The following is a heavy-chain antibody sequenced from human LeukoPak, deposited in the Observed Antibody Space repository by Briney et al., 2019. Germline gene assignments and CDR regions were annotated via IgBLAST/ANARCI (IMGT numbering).Heavy chain of an antibody. J-gene: IGHJ5*02. Sequence: ASVKVSCKASGYTFTGYYMHWVRQAPGQWLEWMGWINPNSGGTNYAQKFQGRVTMSRDTSISTAYMELSRLRPDDTAVYYCARDHPGRIPDSRFWSGRNYNWFDPWGQGTLVTVSS. CDR1: GYTFTGYY. CDR3: ARDHPGRIPDSRFWSGRNYNWFDP. V-gene: IGHV1-2*02. CDR2: INPNSGGT. D-gene: IGHD3-3*01.